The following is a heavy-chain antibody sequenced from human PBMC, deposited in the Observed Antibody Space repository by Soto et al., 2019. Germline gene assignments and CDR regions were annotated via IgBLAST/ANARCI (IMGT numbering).Heavy chain of an antibody. CDR2: VSGSGGST. CDR3: AKEGTRDGYH. J-gene: IGHJ5*02. Sequence: GSLRLSXAASGFTFNSYAMSWVRQAPGKGLEWVSAVSGSGGSTYYADSVKGRFTISRDNSKNTLYLQMNSLRAEDTAVYYCAKEGTRDGYHWGQGTLVTVSS. D-gene: IGHD2-2*01. CDR1: GFTFNSYA. V-gene: IGHV3-23*01.